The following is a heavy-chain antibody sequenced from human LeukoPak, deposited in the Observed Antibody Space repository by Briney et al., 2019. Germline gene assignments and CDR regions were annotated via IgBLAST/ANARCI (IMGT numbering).Heavy chain of an antibody. CDR2: ISSSSSYI. D-gene: IGHD3-3*01. J-gene: IGHJ6*03. Sequence: GGSLRLSCAASGFTFSSYSMNWVRQAPGKGLEWVSSISSSSSYIYYADSVKGRFTISRDNAKNSLYLQMSSLRAEDTAVYYCARDQRWSGYDYYYYMDVWGKGTTVTVSS. CDR1: GFTFSSYS. CDR3: ARDQRWSGYDYYYYMDV. V-gene: IGHV3-21*01.